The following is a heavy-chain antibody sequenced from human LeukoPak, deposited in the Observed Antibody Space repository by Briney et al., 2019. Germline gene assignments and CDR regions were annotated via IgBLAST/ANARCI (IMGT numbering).Heavy chain of an antibody. CDR3: ARGTLDAFDI. V-gene: IGHV1-69*05. D-gene: IGHD2-2*01. CDR1: GGTFSSYA. Sequence: ASVKVSCKASGGTFSSYAISWVRQAPGQGLEWMGGIIPIFGTANYAQKFQGRVTITTDESTSTAYMELSSLRSEDTAVYYCARGTLDAFDIWGQGTMVTVSS. J-gene: IGHJ3*02. CDR2: IIPIFGTA.